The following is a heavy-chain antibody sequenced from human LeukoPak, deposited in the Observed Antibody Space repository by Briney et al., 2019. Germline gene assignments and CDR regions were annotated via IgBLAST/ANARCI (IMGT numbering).Heavy chain of an antibody. CDR1: GYTFTSYG. J-gene: IGHJ3*02. D-gene: IGHD4-23*01. Sequence: GASVKVSCKASGYTFTSYGISWVRQAPGQGLEWMGWISAYNGNTNYAQKLQGRVTMTTDTSTSTAYMELRSLRSDDTAVYYCARDLTTVVTRADAFDIWGQGTMVTVSS. V-gene: IGHV1-18*01. CDR3: ARDLTTVVTRADAFDI. CDR2: ISAYNGNT.